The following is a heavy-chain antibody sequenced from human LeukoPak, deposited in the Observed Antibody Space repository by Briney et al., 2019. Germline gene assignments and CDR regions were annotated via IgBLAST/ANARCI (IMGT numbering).Heavy chain of an antibody. Sequence: SETLSLTCAVYGGSFSGYYWSWIRQSPGKRLEWIAYISFTGNTNYNPSLKSRVTISLDTSKTHFSLTLSSLTAADTAVYYCARSPPGWYYDNSGQYYFDTWGQGALVTVSS. CDR2: ISFTGNT. CDR1: GGSFSGYY. V-gene: IGHV4-59*08. J-gene: IGHJ4*02. D-gene: IGHD3-22*01. CDR3: ARSPPGWYYDNSGQYYFDT.